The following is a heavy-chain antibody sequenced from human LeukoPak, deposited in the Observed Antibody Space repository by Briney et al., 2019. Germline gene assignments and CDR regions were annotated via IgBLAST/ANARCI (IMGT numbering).Heavy chain of an antibody. V-gene: IGHV3-15*05. CDR3: TPLTYHYDSSGYYYVGYFQH. CDR2: IKSKTDCGTT. CDR1: GLAFNNAW. Sequence: GGSLRLSCAASGLAFNNAWMTWVRQAPGKGLEWVGRIKSKTDCGTTDYAAPVQDRFTISRDASKNTLYLQMNSVKTEDTAVYYCTPLTYHYDSSGYYYVGYFQHWGQGTLVTVSS. J-gene: IGHJ1*01. D-gene: IGHD3-22*01.